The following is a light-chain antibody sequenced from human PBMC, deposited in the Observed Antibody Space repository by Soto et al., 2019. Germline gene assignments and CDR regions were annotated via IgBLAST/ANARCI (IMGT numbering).Light chain of an antibody. CDR2: EGS. CDR1: SSDVGGYNL. Sequence: QSALTQPPSASGSPGQSVTISCTGTSSDVGGYNLVSWYQQHPGKAPKLMIYEGSKRPSGVSNRFSGSKSGNTASLTISGLQAEDDADYYCCSYAGSSTFVVFGGGTKLTVL. CDR3: CSYAGSSTFVV. J-gene: IGLJ2*01. V-gene: IGLV2-23*03.